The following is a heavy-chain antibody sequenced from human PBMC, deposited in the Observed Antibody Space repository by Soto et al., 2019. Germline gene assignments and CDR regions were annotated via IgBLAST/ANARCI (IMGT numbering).Heavy chain of an antibody. V-gene: IGHV3-74*03. CDR3: AGGDRGAFDL. CDR1: GFTFGYYW. D-gene: IGHD1-26*01. CDR2: IHSDGSST. Sequence: EVQLVESGGGLVQPGESLRLSCAASGFTFGYYWMHWVRQAPGKGLVWVSRIHSDGSSTTYADSVKDRFTISRDNARNTLYLQMNSLRAEDTAVYYCAGGDRGAFDLWGQGTVLTVSS. J-gene: IGHJ3*01.